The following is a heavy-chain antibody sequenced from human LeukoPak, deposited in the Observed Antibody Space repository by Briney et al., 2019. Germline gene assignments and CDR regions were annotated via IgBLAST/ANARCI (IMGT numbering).Heavy chain of an antibody. CDR3: ASPGRIQLV. D-gene: IGHD5-18*01. Sequence: PSETLSLTCTVSGGSISSYYWSWIRQPPGKGLEWIGYIYYSGSTNYNPSLKSRVTILVDTSKNHFSLKLSSVTAADTAVYYCASPGRIQLVWGQGTTVTVSS. J-gene: IGHJ6*02. CDR1: GGSISSYY. CDR2: IYYSGST. V-gene: IGHV4-59*08.